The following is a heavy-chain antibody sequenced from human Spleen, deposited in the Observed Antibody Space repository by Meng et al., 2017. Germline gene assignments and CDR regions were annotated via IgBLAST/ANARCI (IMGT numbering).Heavy chain of an antibody. Sequence: GESLKISCAASGFTFSGSAMHWVRQASGKGLEWVGRIRSKANSYATAYAASVKGRFTISRDDSKNTAYLQMNSLKTEDTAVYYCTRQLAVAGMWGQGTLVTVSS. D-gene: IGHD6-19*01. J-gene: IGHJ4*02. CDR2: IRSKANSYAT. V-gene: IGHV3-73*01. CDR1: GFTFSGSA. CDR3: TRQLAVAGM.